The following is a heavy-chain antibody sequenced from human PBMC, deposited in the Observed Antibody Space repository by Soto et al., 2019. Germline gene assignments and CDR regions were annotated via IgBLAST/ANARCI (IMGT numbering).Heavy chain of an antibody. CDR3: ARAEYSGYDWVAFFDY. V-gene: IGHV4-59*01. J-gene: IGHJ4*02. D-gene: IGHD5-12*01. Sequence: SETLSLTCTVSGGSISSYYWSWIRQPPGKGLEWIGYIYYSGSTNYNPSLKSRVTISVDTSKNQFCLKLSSVTAADTAVYYCARAEYSGYDWVAFFDYWGQGTLVTVSS. CDR1: GGSISSYY. CDR2: IYYSGST.